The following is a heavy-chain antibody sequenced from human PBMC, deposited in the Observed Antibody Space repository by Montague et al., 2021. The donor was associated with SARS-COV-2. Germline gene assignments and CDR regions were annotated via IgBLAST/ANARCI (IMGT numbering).Heavy chain of an antibody. CDR3: ASQASYYYGMDV. CDR2: IWYDGSNK. J-gene: IGHJ6*02. Sequence: SLRLSCAASGFTFSSYGMHWVRQAPGKGLEWVAVIWYDGSNKYYADSVKGRFTISRDNSKNALYLQMNSLRAEDTAVYYCASQASYYYGMDVWGQGTTVTVSS. V-gene: IGHV3-33*01. CDR1: GFTFSSYG.